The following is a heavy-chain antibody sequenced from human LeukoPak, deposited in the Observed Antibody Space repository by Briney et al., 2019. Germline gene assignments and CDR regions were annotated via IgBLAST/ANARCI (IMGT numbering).Heavy chain of an antibody. CDR2: FDPEDGET. V-gene: IGHV1-24*01. Sequence: ASVKVSFKVSGYTLTELSMHWVRQAPGKGLEWMGGFDPEDGETIYTQKFQGRVTMTEDTSTDTAYMELSSLRSEDTAVYYCATHIQITGYYYYYMDVWGKGTTVTVSS. CDR3: ATHIQITGYYYYYMDV. D-gene: IGHD5-24*01. CDR1: GYTLTELS. J-gene: IGHJ6*03.